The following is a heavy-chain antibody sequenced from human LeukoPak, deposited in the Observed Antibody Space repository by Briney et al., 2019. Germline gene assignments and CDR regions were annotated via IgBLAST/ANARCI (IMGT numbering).Heavy chain of an antibody. Sequence: SETLSLTCTVSGGSVSSGDHYWSWIRQPPGKGPEYIGNIQQSGSTNYNPSLESRVTISVDTPKNQLSLRLTSVTAADTAVYYCARGRGWGYGVDYWGQGTLATVSS. CDR1: GGSVSSGDHY. J-gene: IGHJ4*02. CDR3: ARGRGWGYGVDY. V-gene: IGHV4-61*08. CDR2: IQQSGST. D-gene: IGHD2-15*01.